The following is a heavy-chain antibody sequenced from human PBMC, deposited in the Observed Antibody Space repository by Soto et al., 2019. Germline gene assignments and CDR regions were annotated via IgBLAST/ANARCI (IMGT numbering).Heavy chain of an antibody. V-gene: IGHV4-59*01. D-gene: IGHD3-10*01. CDR1: GGSMSSYY. Sequence: SETLSLTCTVSGGSMSSYYWSWIRQPPGKGLEWIGYIYYTGSTNYNPSLKSRVAMSVDTSKNQFSLSLSLVTAADTAVYYCARANYXYYGSGSYLYFFDYWGQGTLVTVSS. CDR3: ARANYXYYGSGSYLYFFDY. J-gene: IGHJ4*02. CDR2: IYYTGST.